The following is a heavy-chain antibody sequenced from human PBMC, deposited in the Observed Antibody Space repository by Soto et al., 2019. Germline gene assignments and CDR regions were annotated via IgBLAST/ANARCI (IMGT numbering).Heavy chain of an antibody. CDR2: IHYSGTT. V-gene: IGHV4-59*12. CDR1: GGSITNYY. J-gene: IGHJ4*02. Sequence: SETLSLTCSVSGGSITNYYWSWIRQPPGKGLEWIGYIHYSGTTKYKPSLQSRLTISVNTSKNQFSLNLSSVTAADTAVYYCARVDCSSTSCYNPSFDYWGQGTLVTVSS. D-gene: IGHD2-2*02. CDR3: ARVDCSSTSCYNPSFDY.